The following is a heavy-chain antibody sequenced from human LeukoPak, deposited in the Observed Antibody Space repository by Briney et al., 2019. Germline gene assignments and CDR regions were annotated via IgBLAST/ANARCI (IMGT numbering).Heavy chain of an antibody. J-gene: IGHJ4*02. CDR3: ARDRYYDSSGYYYSPFDY. V-gene: IGHV1-18*01. CDR1: GYTFINYG. CDR2: INPYNGDT. D-gene: IGHD3-22*01. Sequence: ASVKVSCKASGYTFINYGMSWLRQAPGQGLEWMGWINPYNGDTKYAQKLQGRVTMTTDTSTSTAYMELRSLRSDDTAVYYCARDRYYDSSGYYYSPFDYWGQGTLVTVSS.